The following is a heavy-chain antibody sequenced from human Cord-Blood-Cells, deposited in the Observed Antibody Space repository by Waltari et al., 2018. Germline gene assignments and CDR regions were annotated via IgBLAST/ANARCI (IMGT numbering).Heavy chain of an antibody. Sequence: QVQLQQWGAGLLQPSETLSLTCAVYGGSFSGYYCSWIRQPPGKGLEWIGEINHSGSTNYNPSLKSRVTISVDTSKNQFSLKLSSVTAADTAVYYCARGYSSGWYYFDYWGQGTLVTISS. CDR2: INHSGST. CDR1: GGSFSGYY. D-gene: IGHD6-19*01. J-gene: IGHJ4*02. CDR3: ARGYSSGWYYFDY. V-gene: IGHV4-34*01.